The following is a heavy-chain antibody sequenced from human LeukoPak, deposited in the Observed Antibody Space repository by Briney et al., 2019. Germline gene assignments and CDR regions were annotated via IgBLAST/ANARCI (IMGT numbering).Heavy chain of an antibody. J-gene: IGHJ4*02. CDR3: ARGDRSGNFGYYFDY. CDR2: IYHSGST. Sequence: SQTLSLTCTVSGGSLSSGGYYWSWIRQPPGKGLEWIGYIYHSGSTYYNPSLKSRVTISVDRSKNQFSLKLSSVTAADTAVYYCARGDRSGNFGYYFDYWGQGTLVTVSP. V-gene: IGHV4-30-2*01. D-gene: IGHD3-10*01. CDR1: GGSLSSGGYY.